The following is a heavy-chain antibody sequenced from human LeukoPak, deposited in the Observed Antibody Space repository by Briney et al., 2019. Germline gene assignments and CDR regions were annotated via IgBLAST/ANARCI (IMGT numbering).Heavy chain of an antibody. CDR3: ARKPLVLYYFDY. D-gene: IGHD2/OR15-2a*01. V-gene: IGHV4-34*01. CDR2: INHSGST. CDR1: GGSFSGYY. Sequence: PSETLSLTCAVYGGSFSGYYWSWIRQPPGKGLEWIGEINHSGSTNYNPSLKSRVTISVDTSKNQFSLKLSSVTVADTAVYYCARKPLVLYYFDYWGQGTLVTVSS. J-gene: IGHJ4*02.